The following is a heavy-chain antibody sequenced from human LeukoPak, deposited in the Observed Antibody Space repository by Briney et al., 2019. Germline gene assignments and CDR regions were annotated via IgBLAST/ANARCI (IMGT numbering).Heavy chain of an antibody. Sequence: GGSLRLSCAASGFNVNSNYMAWVRQSPGKGLECISATYTRGNTNYADSVKGRFTISRDNVKNTLFLQMNNLRSDDTAVYYCAGSHSSRYAFDIWGQGTMVTVSS. V-gene: IGHV3-53*05. CDR2: TYTRGNT. D-gene: IGHD6-13*01. CDR1: GFNVNSNY. J-gene: IGHJ3*02. CDR3: AGSHSSRYAFDI.